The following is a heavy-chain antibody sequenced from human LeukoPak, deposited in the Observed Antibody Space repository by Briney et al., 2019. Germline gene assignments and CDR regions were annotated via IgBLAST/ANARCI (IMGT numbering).Heavy chain of an antibody. Sequence: GALRLSCAASGFTFSSYSMTWVRQAPGKRLEWVSYISSSSRTVYYTDSVKGRFTVSRDNAKNSLYLQMNSLRAEDTAVYYCSRGRPRYFEYWGQGTLSPSPQ. CDR2: ISSSSRTV. CDR3: SRGRPRYFEY. J-gene: IGHJ4*02. V-gene: IGHV3-48*01. CDR1: GFTFSSYS.